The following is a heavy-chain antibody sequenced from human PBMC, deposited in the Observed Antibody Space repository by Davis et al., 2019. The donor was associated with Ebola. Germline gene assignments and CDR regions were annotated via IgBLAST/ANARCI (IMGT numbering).Heavy chain of an antibody. CDR1: GFTFSSYA. V-gene: IGHV3-30-3*01. Sequence: GGSLRLSCAASGFTFSSYAMHWVRQAPGKGLEWVAVISYDGSNKYYADSVKGRFTISRDNSKNTLYLQMNSLRAEDTAVYYCARGGRSDFRRYYFDCWGQGTLVTVSS. CDR3: ARGGRSDFRRYYFDC. CDR2: ISYDGSNK. J-gene: IGHJ4*02. D-gene: IGHD2-21*02.